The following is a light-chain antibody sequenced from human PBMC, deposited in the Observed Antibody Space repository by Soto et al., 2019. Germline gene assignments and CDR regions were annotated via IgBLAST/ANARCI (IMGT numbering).Light chain of an antibody. CDR3: CSYTSSDTHLL. J-gene: IGLJ2*01. V-gene: IGLV2-14*01. CDR1: SSDVGGYNY. CDR2: EVI. Sequence: QSALTQPASVSGSPGQSITISCTGSSSDVGGYNYVSWYQQHPGKAPKLLIYEVINRPSGVSSRFSGSKSGNTASLTISGLQAEDEADYSCCSYTSSDTHLLFGGGTKLTVL.